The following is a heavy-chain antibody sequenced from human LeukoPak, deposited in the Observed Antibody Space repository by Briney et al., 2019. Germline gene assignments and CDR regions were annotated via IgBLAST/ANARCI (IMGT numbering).Heavy chain of an antibody. V-gene: IGHV4-34*01. CDR3: ARSYYKVWYFDL. D-gene: IGHD3-10*01. Sequence: SETLSLTCAVYGGSFSGYYWSWIRQPPGKGLEWIGEINYSGSTNYNPSLKSRVTISVDTSKNQFSLKLSSVTAADTAVYYCARSYYKVWYFDLWGRGTLVTVSS. J-gene: IGHJ2*01. CDR1: GGSFSGYY. CDR2: INYSGST.